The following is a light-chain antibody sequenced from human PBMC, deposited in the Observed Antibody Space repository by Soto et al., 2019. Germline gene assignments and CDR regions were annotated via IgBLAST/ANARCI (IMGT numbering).Light chain of an antibody. V-gene: IGLV1-44*01. J-gene: IGLJ3*02. CDR2: SNN. CDR1: RSNIGSNT. Sequence: QSVLTQPPSASGTPGQRVTISCSGSRSNIGSNTVNWYQQLAGTAPKLLIYSNNQRPSGVPDRFSGSKSGTSASLAISGLQSEDEADYYCAAWDDSLNGPVFGGGTKVTVL. CDR3: AAWDDSLNGPV.